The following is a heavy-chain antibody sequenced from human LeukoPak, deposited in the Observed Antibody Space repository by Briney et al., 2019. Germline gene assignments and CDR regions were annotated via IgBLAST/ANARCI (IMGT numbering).Heavy chain of an antibody. J-gene: IGHJ4*02. V-gene: IGHV1-69*13. Sequence: ASVKVSCKASGGTFSSYAISWVRQAPGQGLEWMGGIIPIFGTANYAQKFQGRVTITADESTSTAYMELSSLRSEDTAVYYCARAYDSSGYCGYWGQGTLVTVSS. CDR1: GGTFSSYA. CDR2: IIPIFGTA. CDR3: ARAYDSSGYCGY. D-gene: IGHD3-22*01.